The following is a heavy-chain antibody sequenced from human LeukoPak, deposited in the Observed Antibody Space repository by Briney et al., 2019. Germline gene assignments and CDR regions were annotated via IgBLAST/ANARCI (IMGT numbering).Heavy chain of an antibody. CDR1: GGSISSGDYY. J-gene: IGHJ4*02. Sequence: PSETLSLTCTVSGGSISSGDYYWGWIRQPPGKGLEWIGYIYYSGSTYYNPSLKSRVTISVDTSKNQFSLKLSSVAAADTAVYYCARVSVGVTPDYWGQGTLVTVSS. V-gene: IGHV4-30-4*01. D-gene: IGHD4-23*01. CDR3: ARVSVGVTPDY. CDR2: IYYSGST.